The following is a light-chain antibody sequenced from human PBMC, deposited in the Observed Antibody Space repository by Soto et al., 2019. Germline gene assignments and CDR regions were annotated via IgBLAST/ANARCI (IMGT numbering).Light chain of an antibody. Sequence: QSVLTQPASVSGSPGQSITISCTGTSSDVGSYNLVSWYQQHPGRAPKLMIYEGSKRPSGVSNRFSGSKSGTSASLAITGLQAEDEGDYYCQSYDSTLSARDVFGTGTKVTV. CDR1: SSDVGSYNL. V-gene: IGLV2-14*02. J-gene: IGLJ1*01. CDR2: EGS. CDR3: QSYDSTLSARDV.